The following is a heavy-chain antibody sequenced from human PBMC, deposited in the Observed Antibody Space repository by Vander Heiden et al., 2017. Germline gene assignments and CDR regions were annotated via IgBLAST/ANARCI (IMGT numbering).Heavy chain of an antibody. CDR1: GFTFSSYS. D-gene: IGHD5-18*01. CDR3: ARASIAMVLRGWFDP. J-gene: IGHJ5*02. V-gene: IGHV3-21*01. Sequence: EVQLVESGGGLVKPGGSLRLSCAASGFTFSSYSMNWVRQAPGKGLEWVSSISSSSSYIYYADSVKGRFTISRDNAKNSLYLQMNSLRAEDTAVYYCARASIAMVLRGWFDPWGQGTLVTVSS. CDR2: ISSSSSYI.